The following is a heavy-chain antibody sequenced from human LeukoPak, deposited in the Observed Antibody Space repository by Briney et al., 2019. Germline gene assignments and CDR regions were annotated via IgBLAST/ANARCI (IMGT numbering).Heavy chain of an antibody. CDR1: GYSISSGYY. CDR2: IYYGGST. Sequence: PSETLSLACTVSGYSISSGYYWGWIRQPPGKGLEWIGSIYYGGSTYYNPSLKSRVTISVDTSKNQFSLKLSSVTAADTAVYFCARDSWPEVVRFDYWGQGTLVTVSS. D-gene: IGHD1-14*01. J-gene: IGHJ4*02. V-gene: IGHV4-38-2*02. CDR3: ARDSWPEVVRFDY.